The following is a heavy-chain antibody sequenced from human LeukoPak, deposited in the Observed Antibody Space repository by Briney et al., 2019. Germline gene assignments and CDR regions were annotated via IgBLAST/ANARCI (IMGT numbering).Heavy chain of an antibody. D-gene: IGHD6-19*01. CDR1: GFTVSSNY. CDR2: IYSGGST. V-gene: IGHV3-66*01. J-gene: IGHJ4*02. Sequence: GGSLRLSCAASGFTVSSNYMSWVRQAPGKGLEWVSVIYSGGSTYYADSVKGRFTISRDNSKNTLYLQMNSLRAEDTAVYYCASTTRAGDYSSGWYYFDYWGQGLLVAVSS. CDR3: ASTTRAGDYSSGWYYFDY.